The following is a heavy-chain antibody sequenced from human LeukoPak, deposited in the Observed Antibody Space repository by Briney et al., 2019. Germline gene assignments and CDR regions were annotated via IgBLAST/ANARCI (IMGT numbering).Heavy chain of an antibody. V-gene: IGHV1-18*01. D-gene: IGHD5-12*01. J-gene: IGHJ4*02. Sequence: ASVKVSCKASGYTFTSYGISWVRQAPGQGLEWIGWISTYNGNTNYAQKLQGRVTLTTDTSTSTAYMELRSLRSDDTAVYYCARADVDMNRATAGAPFDYWGQGTLVTVSS. CDR3: ARADVDMNRATAGAPFDY. CDR2: ISTYNGNT. CDR1: GYTFTSYG.